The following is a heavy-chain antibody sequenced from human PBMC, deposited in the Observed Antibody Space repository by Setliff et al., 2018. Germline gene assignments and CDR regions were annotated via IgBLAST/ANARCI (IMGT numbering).Heavy chain of an antibody. CDR1: GFTFSSYA. Sequence: GGSLRLSCAASGFTFSSYAMHWVRQAPGKGLEWVAVIWYDGSNKYYADSVKGRFTISRDNSKNTLYLQLNSLRAEDTAIYYCAGGYPSNFDYWGQGTLVTVSS. D-gene: IGHD3-22*01. CDR2: IWYDGSNK. CDR3: AGGYPSNFDY. V-gene: IGHV3-33*08. J-gene: IGHJ4*02.